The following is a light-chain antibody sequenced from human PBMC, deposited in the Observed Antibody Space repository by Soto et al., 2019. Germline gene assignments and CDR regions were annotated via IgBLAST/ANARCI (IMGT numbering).Light chain of an antibody. CDR1: SSDVGGYNF. CDR2: EVR. J-gene: IGLJ2*01. CDR3: GSYTTSSTLL. V-gene: IGLV2-14*01. Sequence: QSALTQPASVSGSPGQSITISCTGTSSDVGGYNFVSWYQHHRDKAPKLIIYEVRNRPSGISDRFSGSKSGNTASLTISGLQAEDEADYYCGSYTTSSTLLFGEGTKVTVL.